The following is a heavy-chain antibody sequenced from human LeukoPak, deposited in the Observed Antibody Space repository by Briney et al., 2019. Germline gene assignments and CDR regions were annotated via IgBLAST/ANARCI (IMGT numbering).Heavy chain of an antibody. J-gene: IGHJ4*02. V-gene: IGHV3-21*01. Sequence: AGGSLRLSCAASGFTFSSYSMNWVRQAPGKGLEWVSSISSDSNYIYYADSVKGRFTISRDTAKNSLYLQMNSLRAEDTAVYYCPRDLRRISDYWGQGTLVTVSS. CDR1: GFTFSSYS. CDR2: ISSDSNYI. CDR3: PRDLRRISDY. D-gene: IGHD2/OR15-2a*01.